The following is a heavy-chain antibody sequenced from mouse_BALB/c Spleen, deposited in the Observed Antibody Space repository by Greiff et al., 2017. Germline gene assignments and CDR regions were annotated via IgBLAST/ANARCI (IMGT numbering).Heavy chain of an antibody. D-gene: IGHD2-14*01. V-gene: IGHV14-1*02. CDR3: VYYRSYAMDY. J-gene: IGHJ4*01. CDR1: GFNIKDYY. CDR2: IDPENGNT. Sequence: VQLKESGAELVRPGALVKLSCKASGFNIKDYYMHWVKQRPEQGLEWIGWIDPENGNTIYDPKFQGKASITADTSSNTAYLQLSSLTSEDTAVYYCVYYRSYAMDYWGQGTSVTVSS.